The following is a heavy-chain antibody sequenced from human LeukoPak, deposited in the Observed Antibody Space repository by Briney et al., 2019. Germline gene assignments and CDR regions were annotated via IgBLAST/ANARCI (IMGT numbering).Heavy chain of an antibody. J-gene: IGHJ4*02. V-gene: IGHV3-21*01. CDR3: ARDSDGSSWYLDY. D-gene: IGHD6-13*01. CDR1: GFTFSSYS. CDR2: ISSSSSYI. Sequence: PGGSLRLSCAASGFTFSSYSMNWVRQAPGKGLEWVSSISSSSSYIYYADSVKGRFTISRDNAKNSLYLQMNSLRAEDTAVYYCARDSDGSSWYLDYWGQGTLVTVSS.